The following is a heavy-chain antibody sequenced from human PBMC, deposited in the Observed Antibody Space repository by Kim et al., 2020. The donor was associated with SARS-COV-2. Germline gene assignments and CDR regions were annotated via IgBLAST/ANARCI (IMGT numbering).Heavy chain of an antibody. Sequence: ASVKVSCKASGYRFSSYAMNWVRQAPGQGLEWMGYINTNTGKSTYAQDFTGRFVFSLDTSVSTAYLEISGLMAEDSVGYYCARDGGGGRLDSWGQGTLVTVSS. CDR1: GYRFSSYA. CDR2: INTNTGKS. V-gene: IGHV7-4-1*02. J-gene: IGHJ4*02. CDR3: ARDGGGGRLDS. D-gene: IGHD2-15*01.